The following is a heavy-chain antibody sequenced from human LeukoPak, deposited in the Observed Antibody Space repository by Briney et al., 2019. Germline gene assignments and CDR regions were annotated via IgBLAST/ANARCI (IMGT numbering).Heavy chain of an antibody. J-gene: IGHJ4*02. D-gene: IGHD2-15*01. CDR1: GYTFTSYY. CDR3: ARDRVVVVAAHYFDY. Sequence: SCKASGYTFTSYYMHWVRQAPGKGLEWVAVISYDGSNKYYADSVKGRFTISRDNSKNTLYLQMNSLRAEDTAVYYCARDRVVVVAAHYFDYWGQGTLVTVSS. V-gene: IGHV3-30-3*01. CDR2: ISYDGSNK.